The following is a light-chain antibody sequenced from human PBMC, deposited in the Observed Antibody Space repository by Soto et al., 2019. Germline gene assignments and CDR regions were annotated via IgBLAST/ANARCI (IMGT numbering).Light chain of an antibody. Sequence: SYELTQPPSVSVSPGQTASITCSGDKLGDKYASWYQQKPGQSPVVVIYQDRKRPSGIPERFSGSNSGNTATLTISGTQAMDEADYYCQAWDSKTVVFGGGTKFTVL. CDR1: KLGDKY. CDR2: QDR. J-gene: IGLJ2*01. V-gene: IGLV3-1*01. CDR3: QAWDSKTVV.